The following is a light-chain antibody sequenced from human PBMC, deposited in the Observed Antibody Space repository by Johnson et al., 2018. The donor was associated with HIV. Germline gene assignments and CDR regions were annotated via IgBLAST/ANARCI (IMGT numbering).Light chain of an antibody. Sequence: QSLLTQPPSVSAAPGQKVTISCSGSSSNIGNNYVSWYQQLPGTAPKLLIYENNKRPSGIPDRFSGSKSGTSATLGITGLQTGDEADYYCGTWDSSLSVLYVFGTWTKVTVL. CDR3: GTWDSSLSVLYV. J-gene: IGLJ1*01. CDR2: ENN. CDR1: SSNIGNNY. V-gene: IGLV1-51*02.